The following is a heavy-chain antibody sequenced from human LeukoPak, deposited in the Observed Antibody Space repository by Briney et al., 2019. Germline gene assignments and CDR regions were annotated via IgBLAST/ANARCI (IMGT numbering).Heavy chain of an antibody. D-gene: IGHD1-26*01. Sequence: PSETLSLTCTVSGGSISSYYWSWIRQPPGKGLEWIGYIYHSGSTNYNPSLKSRVTISVDTSKNQFSLKLSSVTAADTAVYYCARAPATTPRLYYYYYMDVWGKGTTVTVSS. V-gene: IGHV4-59*01. CDR1: GGSISSYY. CDR2: IYHSGST. CDR3: ARAPATTPRLYYYYYMDV. J-gene: IGHJ6*03.